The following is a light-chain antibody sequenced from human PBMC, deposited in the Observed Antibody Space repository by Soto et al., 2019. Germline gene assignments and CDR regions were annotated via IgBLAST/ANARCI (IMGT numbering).Light chain of an antibody. CDR2: GAS. Sequence: EIVLTQSPGTLSLSPGERATLSCRASQSVNSNYLAWYQKKPGQAPRLLIYGASNRATGIPDRFTGSGSGTDFTLTISRLEPEDFSVYYCQQWRGSPLYTFGQGTKLEIK. J-gene: IGKJ2*01. CDR1: QSVNSNY. CDR3: QQWRGSPLYT. V-gene: IGKV3-20*01.